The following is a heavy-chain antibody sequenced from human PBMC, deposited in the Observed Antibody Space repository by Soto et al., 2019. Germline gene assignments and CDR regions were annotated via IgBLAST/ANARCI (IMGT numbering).Heavy chain of an antibody. D-gene: IGHD4-4*01. CDR3: ATPRSPNYRDASDF. Sequence: QVQLVQSGAEVKKPGASVKVSCKASGYTFTGYHLYWVRQAPGQGLAWMGWINPNSGVTNYAQKFQGRVTMTRDTSISTAYMELSSLTSDDTALYYCATPRSPNYRDASDFWGQGTMVTVSS. CDR1: GYTFTGYH. CDR2: INPNSGVT. V-gene: IGHV1-2*02. J-gene: IGHJ3*01.